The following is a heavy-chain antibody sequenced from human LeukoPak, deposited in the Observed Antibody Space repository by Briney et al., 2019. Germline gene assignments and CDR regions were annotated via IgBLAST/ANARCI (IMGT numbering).Heavy chain of an antibody. V-gene: IGHV4-59*12. J-gene: IGHJ4*02. CDR1: GGSISTYY. CDR3: ARSRLHPIIFDY. D-gene: IGHD5-24*01. Sequence: SETLSLTCTVSGGSISTYYWSWIRQPPGKGLEWIGYIYYSGITNQNPSLTSRLTISVDTSKNQFSLRLSSVTAADTAVYYCARSRLHPIIFDYWGQGTLVTVSS. CDR2: IYYSGIT.